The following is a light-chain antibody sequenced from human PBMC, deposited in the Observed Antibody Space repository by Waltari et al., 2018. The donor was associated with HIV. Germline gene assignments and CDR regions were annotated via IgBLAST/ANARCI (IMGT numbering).Light chain of an antibody. J-gene: IGKJ2*01. Sequence: DIQMTQSPSSLSPSVGDRVTITCLASQSISSYFNWYQQKPGKAPKLLIYAASSLQSGVPSRFSGSGSGTDFTLTISSLRPEDFATYYCQQSYSTPRYTFGQGTKLEIK. CDR3: QQSYSTPRYT. V-gene: IGKV1-39*01. CDR2: AAS. CDR1: QSISSY.